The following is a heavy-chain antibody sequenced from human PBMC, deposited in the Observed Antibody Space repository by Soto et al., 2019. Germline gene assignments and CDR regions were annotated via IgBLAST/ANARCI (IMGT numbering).Heavy chain of an antibody. Sequence: QVQLQESGPGLVKPSQTLSLTCTVSGGSISSGGYYWSWIRQHPGKGLEWIGYIYYSGSTYYNPSPKGRVTISVDTSKNQFSLKLSSVTAADTAVYYCARAGYSYGDWFDPWGQGTLVTVSS. CDR3: ARAGYSYGDWFDP. D-gene: IGHD5-18*01. CDR2: IYYSGST. V-gene: IGHV4-31*03. CDR1: GGSISSGGYY. J-gene: IGHJ5*02.